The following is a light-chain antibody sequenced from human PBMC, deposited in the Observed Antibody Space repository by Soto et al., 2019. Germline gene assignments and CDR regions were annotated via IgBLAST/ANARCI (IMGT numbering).Light chain of an antibody. CDR2: EVV. CDR1: RSDIGVYDF. Sequence: QSALTQPPSASGSPGQSVTISCTGTRSDIGVYDFVSWYQQHPGKAPRLIIYEVVQRPSGVPDRFSGSKSGNTASLTVSGLQAADEADYFCKSYAGSNTDVFGSGTKLNVL. V-gene: IGLV2-8*01. CDR3: KSYAGSNTDV. J-gene: IGLJ1*01.